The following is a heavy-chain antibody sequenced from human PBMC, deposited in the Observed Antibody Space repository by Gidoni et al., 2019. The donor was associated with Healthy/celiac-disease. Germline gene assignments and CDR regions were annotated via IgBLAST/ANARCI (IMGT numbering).Heavy chain of an antibody. CDR1: FGEYA. V-gene: IGHV3-49*03. CDR2: IRSKAYGWTT. CDR3: TRAPLPCEISGWYPY. Sequence: FGEYAMLWFRQAPGKGLEWVGFIRSKAYGWTTAYAASVKGRFTISRDDSKSLAFLQMNSLKIEDTAVYYCTRAPLPCEISGWYPYWGQGTLVTVSS. D-gene: IGHD6-19*01. J-gene: IGHJ4*02.